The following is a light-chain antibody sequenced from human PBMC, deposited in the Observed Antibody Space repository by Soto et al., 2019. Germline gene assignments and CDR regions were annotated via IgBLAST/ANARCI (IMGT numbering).Light chain of an antibody. CDR1: QNINSY. CDR2: GAS. V-gene: IGKV3-20*01. CDR3: QQYGSSPRT. J-gene: IGKJ5*01. Sequence: EIVLAQSPATLSLSPGERATLSCRASQNINSYLAWYQQKPGQAPRLLIYGASSRVTGIPDRFSGSGSGTDFTLTICRLEPEDFAVYYCQQYGSSPRTFGQGTRLEIK.